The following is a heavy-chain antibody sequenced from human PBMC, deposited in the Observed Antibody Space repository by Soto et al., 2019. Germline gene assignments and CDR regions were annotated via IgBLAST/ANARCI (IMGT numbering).Heavy chain of an antibody. CDR3: ARAGDDYGDYYYFDY. CDR2: IYHSGST. V-gene: IGHV4-4*02. CDR1: SGSISSSNW. D-gene: IGHD4-17*01. J-gene: IGHJ4*02. Sequence: QVQLQESGPGLVKPSGTLSLTCAVSSGSISSSNWWSWVRQPPGKGLEWIGEIYHSGSTNYNPSLKSRVTISVDKSKNQFSLKLSSVTAADTAVYYCARAGDDYGDYYYFDYWGQGTLVTVSS.